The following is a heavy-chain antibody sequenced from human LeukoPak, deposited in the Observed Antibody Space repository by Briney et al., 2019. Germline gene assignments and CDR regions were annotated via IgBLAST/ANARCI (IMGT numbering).Heavy chain of an antibody. V-gene: IGHV3-48*01. J-gene: IGHJ4*02. CDR1: GFTFSSYS. CDR3: ARDAEYGSSRFLDY. CDR2: ISSSSGTI. D-gene: IGHD6-6*01. Sequence: GGSLRLSCAASGFTFSSYSMNWVRQAPGKGLEWVSDISSSSGTIYYAESVKGRFTISRDNAKDSLFLQMNSLRADDTAVYYCARDAEYGSSRFLDYWGQGTLVTVSS.